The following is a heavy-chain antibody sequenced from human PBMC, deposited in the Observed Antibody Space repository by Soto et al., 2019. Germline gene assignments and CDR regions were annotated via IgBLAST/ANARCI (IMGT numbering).Heavy chain of an antibody. Sequence: QVQLQQWGAGPLRPLETLSLTCGVSGGSFSGYYWAWIRQSPGKGLEWIGEINDRGSINYNPSLKDRVSISVETSKNHYSLNMTSVTAADTDVYYCARERHDILTGPAWVWQFDLWGRGTLGTVSS. CDR3: ARERHDILTGPAWVWQFDL. D-gene: IGHD3-9*01. J-gene: IGHJ2*01. V-gene: IGHV4-34*01. CDR1: GGSFSGYY. CDR2: INDRGSI.